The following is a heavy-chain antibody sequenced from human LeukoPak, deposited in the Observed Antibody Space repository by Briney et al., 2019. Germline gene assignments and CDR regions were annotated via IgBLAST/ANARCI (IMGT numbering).Heavy chain of an antibody. CDR1: DGSITNYD. V-gene: IGHV4-59*08. CDR2: VHYSGTA. Sequence: SETLSLTCTVSDGSITNYDWSWVRQPPGKGLEFIGHVHYSGTANYNPSLRSRVTISIDTSKKHFFLKLKSVTAADTAVYYCARHRSPLESFHHWGQGTLVTVSS. J-gene: IGHJ1*01. D-gene: IGHD3-3*01. CDR3: ARHRSPLESFHH.